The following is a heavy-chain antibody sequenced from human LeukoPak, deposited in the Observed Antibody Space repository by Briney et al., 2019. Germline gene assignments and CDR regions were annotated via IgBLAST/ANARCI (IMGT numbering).Heavy chain of an antibody. CDR2: ISASGDST. J-gene: IGHJ4*02. CDR1: GFTFSSYA. CDR3: AKMPVSYSSGWSTFDY. Sequence: GGSLGLSCAASGFTFSSYAMSWVRQVPGKGLEWVSGISASGDSTYYADSVKGRFTISRDNSKNTLYLQMNSLRAEDTAVYYCAKMPVSYSSGWSTFDYWGQGNLVTVSS. V-gene: IGHV3-23*01. D-gene: IGHD6-19*01.